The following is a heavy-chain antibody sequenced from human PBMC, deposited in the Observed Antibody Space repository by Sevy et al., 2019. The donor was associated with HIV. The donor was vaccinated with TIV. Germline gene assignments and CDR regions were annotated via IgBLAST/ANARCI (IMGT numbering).Heavy chain of an antibody. CDR3: ATATQIAVAAHFDY. CDR2: FDPEDGET. CDR1: GYTLTELS. Sequence: ASVKVSCKVSGYTLTELSMHWVRQAPGKGLEWMGGFDPEDGETIYAQKFQGRVTMTEDTSTDTAYMELSSLRSEDMAVYYCATATQIAVAAHFDYWGQGTLVTVSS. V-gene: IGHV1-24*01. D-gene: IGHD6-19*01. J-gene: IGHJ4*02.